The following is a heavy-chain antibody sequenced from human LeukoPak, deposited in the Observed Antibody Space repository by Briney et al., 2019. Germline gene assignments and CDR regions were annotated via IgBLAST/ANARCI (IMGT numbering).Heavy chain of an antibody. CDR1: GFTFDDYG. V-gene: IGHV3-20*04. Sequence: RPGGSLRLSCAASGFTFDDYGMSWVRQAPGKGLEWVSGINWKGGSTGYADSVKGRFTISRDNAYNSLYLQMDSLGVEDTAVYYCARDGRWINYYDGSSPVWGQGIMVTVSS. CDR3: ARDGRWINYYDGSSPV. J-gene: IGHJ4*02. D-gene: IGHD3-22*01. CDR2: INWKGGST.